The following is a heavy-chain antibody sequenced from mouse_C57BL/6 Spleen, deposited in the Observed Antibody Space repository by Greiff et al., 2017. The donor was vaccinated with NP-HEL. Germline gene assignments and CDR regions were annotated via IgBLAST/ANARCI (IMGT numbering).Heavy chain of an antibody. CDR2: IYPGDGDT. CDR1: GYAFSSSW. V-gene: IGHV1-82*01. Sequence: VQLQQSGPELVKPGASVKISCKASGYAFSSSWMNWVKQRPGKGLEWIGRIYPGDGDTNYNGKFKGKATLTADKSSSTAYMQLSSLTSEDSAVYFGASPYYGSSQWYFDVWGTGTTVTVSS. J-gene: IGHJ1*03. CDR3: ASPYYGSSQWYFDV. D-gene: IGHD1-1*01.